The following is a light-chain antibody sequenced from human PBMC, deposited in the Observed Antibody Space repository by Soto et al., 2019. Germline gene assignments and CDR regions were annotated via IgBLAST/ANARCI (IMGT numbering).Light chain of an antibody. CDR1: QSVSSY. Sequence: EIVLTQSPATLSLSPGERATLSCRASQSVSSYLAWYQQKPGQAPRLLIYDASNRATGIPARFSGSGSGTAFTLTISSLEPEDFAVYYCQQRSNQITFGQGTRLEIK. CDR3: QQRSNQIT. CDR2: DAS. J-gene: IGKJ5*01. V-gene: IGKV3-11*01.